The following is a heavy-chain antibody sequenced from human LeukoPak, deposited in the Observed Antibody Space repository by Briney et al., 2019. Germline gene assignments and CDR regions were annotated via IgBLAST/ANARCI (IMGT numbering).Heavy chain of an antibody. D-gene: IGHD3-10*01. Sequence: SEPLSLTCTVSGGSINSYYWIWLRQPAGKGLEWIGRIYTSGSTYNPSLKSRVTMSVDTSKNQFSLKLTSVTAADTAVYYCARAVGYGSGSYRFDYWGQGTLVTVSS. J-gene: IGHJ4*02. V-gene: IGHV4-4*07. CDR3: ARAVGYGSGSYRFDY. CDR1: GGSINSYY. CDR2: IYTSGST.